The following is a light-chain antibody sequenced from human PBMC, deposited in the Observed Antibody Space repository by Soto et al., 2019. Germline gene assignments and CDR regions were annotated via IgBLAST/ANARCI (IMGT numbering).Light chain of an antibody. Sequence: DIQMTQSPATLSGSLGDRVTITCRASQTISSWLAWYQQKPGKAPKLLIYAASSLQSGVPSRFSGSGSGTDVTLTISSLQPEDVETYYCQQSYSNPPTFGQGTKVDIK. J-gene: IGKJ1*01. CDR3: QQSYSNPPT. V-gene: IGKV1-39*01. CDR1: QTISSW. CDR2: AAS.